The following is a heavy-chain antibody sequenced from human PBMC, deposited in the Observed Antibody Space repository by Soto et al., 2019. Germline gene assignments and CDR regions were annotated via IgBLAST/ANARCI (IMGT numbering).Heavy chain of an antibody. CDR3: ARLFDRRRYCSSTSCYTDAFDI. CDR2: VYPGDSDT. J-gene: IGHJ3*02. CDR1: GYSFTTYW. D-gene: IGHD2-2*02. Sequence: GESLKISCKGSGYSFTTYWIAWVRQMPGKGLEWVGVVYPGDSDTRYSPSFEGHVTISVDKSIITAFLQWNSLKASDNAIYYCARLFDRRRYCSSTSCYTDAFDIWGQGTMVTVS. V-gene: IGHV5-51*01.